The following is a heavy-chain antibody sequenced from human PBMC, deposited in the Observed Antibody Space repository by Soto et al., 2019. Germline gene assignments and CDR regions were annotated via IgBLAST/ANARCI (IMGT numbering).Heavy chain of an antibody. Sequence: QVQLQESGPGLVKSSETLSLTCTVSGGSISSYYWSWIRQPPGKGLEWIGYIYYSGSTNYNPSLKSRVTISVDTSKTQFPLTLSSVTAADTALYSCARHYCPGGTCSYFDYWGQGTLVTVSS. V-gene: IGHV4-59*08. J-gene: IGHJ4*02. D-gene: IGHD2-15*01. CDR3: ARHYCPGGTCSYFDY. CDR1: GGSISSYY. CDR2: IYYSGST.